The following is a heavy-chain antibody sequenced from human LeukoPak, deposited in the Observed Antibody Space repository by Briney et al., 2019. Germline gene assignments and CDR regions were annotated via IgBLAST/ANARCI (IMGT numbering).Heavy chain of an antibody. V-gene: IGHV3-21*01. CDR1: GFTFSSYE. Sequence: GGSLRLSCAASGFTFSSYEMNWVRQAPGKGLEWVSSISSSSSYIYYADSVKGRFTISRDNAKNSLYLQMNSLRAEDTAVYYCARGIAVAGFYYYMDVWGKGTTVTISS. D-gene: IGHD6-19*01. CDR3: ARGIAVAGFYYYMDV. J-gene: IGHJ6*03. CDR2: ISSSSSYI.